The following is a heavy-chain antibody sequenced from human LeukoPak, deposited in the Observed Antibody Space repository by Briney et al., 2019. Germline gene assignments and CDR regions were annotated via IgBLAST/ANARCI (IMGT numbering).Heavy chain of an antibody. CDR3: ARDRDYSSSCPDY. V-gene: IGHV3-11*01. Sequence: GGSLRLSCAASGFTISDYYMSWIRQAPGKGLEWVSYISSSGSTIYYADSVKGRFTISRDNAKNSLYLQMNSLRAEDTAVYYCARDRDYSSSCPDYWGQGTLVTVSS. CDR2: ISSSGSTI. D-gene: IGHD6-13*01. CDR1: GFTISDYY. J-gene: IGHJ4*02.